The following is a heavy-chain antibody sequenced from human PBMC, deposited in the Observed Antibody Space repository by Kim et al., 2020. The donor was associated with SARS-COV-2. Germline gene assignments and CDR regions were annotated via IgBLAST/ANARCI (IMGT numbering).Heavy chain of an antibody. J-gene: IGHJ4*02. D-gene: IGHD3-22*01. CDR3: TRLGGSSGYSDY. CDR2: INAGNAET. CDR1: GYIFTNYA. V-gene: IGHV1-3*01. Sequence: ASVKVSCKASGYIFTNYAVHWVRQAPGQRLEWMGWINAGNAETKYSQKFQGRVTITRDTSASTAYMELSSLRSEDTAVYYCTRLGGSSGYSDYWGQGTLVTVSS.